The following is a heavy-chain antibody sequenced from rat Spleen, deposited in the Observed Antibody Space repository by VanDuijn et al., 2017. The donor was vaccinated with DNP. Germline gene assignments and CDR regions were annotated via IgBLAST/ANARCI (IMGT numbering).Heavy chain of an antibody. Sequence: EVQLVESGGGLVQPGRSMKLSCTASGFTFSSFPMAWVRQAPTKGLEWVATISASGGSTYYRDSVKGRFTISRHNAENTLYLQMDSLWSEDTATYYCTTDFERGYWGQGVMVTVSS. V-gene: IGHV5-46*01. CDR3: TTDFERGY. D-gene: IGHD1-11*01. J-gene: IGHJ2*01. CDR2: ISASGGST. CDR1: GFTFSSFP.